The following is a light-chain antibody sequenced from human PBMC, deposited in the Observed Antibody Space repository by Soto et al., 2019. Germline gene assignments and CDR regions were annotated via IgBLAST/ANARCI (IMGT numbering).Light chain of an antibody. CDR3: QQYSSSPRWT. CDR1: QIVSSSY. J-gene: IGKJ1*01. Sequence: EIVLTQSPGTLSLSPGERATLSCRASQIVSSSYLAWYQQKPGQAPRLLIYGASSRATGIPDRFSGSGSGTDFTLTISGLEPEDFAVYYCQQYSSSPRWTFGQGTKVEIK. CDR2: GAS. V-gene: IGKV3-20*01.